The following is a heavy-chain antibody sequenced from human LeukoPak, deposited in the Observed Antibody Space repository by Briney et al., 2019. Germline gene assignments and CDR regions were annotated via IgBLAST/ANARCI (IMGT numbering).Heavy chain of an antibody. Sequence: SETLSLTCAVYGGSFSGYYWSWVRQPPGKGLEWIGEINRSGSTNYNPSLKSRVTISVDTSKNQFSLKLSSVTAADTAVYYCARTSVVPAAIGNYYYGMDVWGQGTTVTVSS. CDR2: INRSGST. CDR1: GGSFSGYY. J-gene: IGHJ6*02. D-gene: IGHD2-2*01. CDR3: ARTSVVPAAIGNYYYGMDV. V-gene: IGHV4-34*01.